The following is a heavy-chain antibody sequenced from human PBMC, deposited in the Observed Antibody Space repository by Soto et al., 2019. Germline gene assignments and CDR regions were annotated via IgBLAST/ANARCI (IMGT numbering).Heavy chain of an antibody. CDR1: GFTFGRSW. J-gene: IGHJ4*02. CDR3: VTASSWRFGH. V-gene: IGHV3-7*01. Sequence: EVQLVESGGGLVQPGGSLRLSCAASGFTFGRSWMSWVRQAPGKGLEWVAHIKEDGSEKYYVDSVKGRFTISRDNAKNSLYLQMNSLRAEDTALYYCVTASSWRFGHWGQGTLVTVSS. CDR2: IKEDGSEK. D-gene: IGHD6-13*01.